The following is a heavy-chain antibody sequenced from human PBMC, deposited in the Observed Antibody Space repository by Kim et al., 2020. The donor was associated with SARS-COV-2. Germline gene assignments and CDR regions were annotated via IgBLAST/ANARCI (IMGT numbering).Heavy chain of an antibody. D-gene: IGHD6-13*01. J-gene: IGHJ5*02. Sequence: GGSLRLSCAASGFTFSSYAMSWVRQAPGKGLEWVSAISGSGGSTYYADSVKGRFTISRDNSKNTLYLQMNSLRAEDTAVYYCAKGVGSSWSEIYNWFDPWGQGTLVTVSS. CDR2: ISGSGGST. CDR1: GFTFSSYA. CDR3: AKGVGSSWSEIYNWFDP. V-gene: IGHV3-23*01.